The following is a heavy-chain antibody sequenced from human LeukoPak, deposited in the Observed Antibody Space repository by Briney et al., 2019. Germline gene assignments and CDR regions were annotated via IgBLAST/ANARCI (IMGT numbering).Heavy chain of an antibody. Sequence: GGSLRLSCAASGFTFSSYDMHWVCHATGKGLEWVSSIGAAGDTYYAGSVKGRFTISRENAKNSLYLQMNSLRAGDTAVYYCARDLRAYGMDIWGQGTTVTVSS. CDR2: IGAAGDT. V-gene: IGHV3-13*01. J-gene: IGHJ6*02. CDR3: ARDLRAYGMDI. CDR1: GFTFSSYD. D-gene: IGHD4-17*01.